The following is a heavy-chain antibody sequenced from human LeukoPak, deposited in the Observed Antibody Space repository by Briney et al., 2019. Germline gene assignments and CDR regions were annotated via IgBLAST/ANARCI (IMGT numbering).Heavy chain of an antibody. CDR3: ARHVGTYFDY. V-gene: IGHV4-59*08. J-gene: IGHJ4*02. D-gene: IGHD3-10*01. CDR1: GGSISSYY. Sequence: SETLSLTCTVSGGSISSYYWSWIRQPPGKGLEWIGYIYYSGSTNYNPSLKSRVTISVDTSKNQFSLKLSSVTAADTAVYYCARHVGTYFDYWGQGTLVTVSS. CDR2: IYYSGST.